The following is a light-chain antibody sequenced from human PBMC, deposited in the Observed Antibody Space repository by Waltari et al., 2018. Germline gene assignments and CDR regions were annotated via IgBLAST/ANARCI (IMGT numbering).Light chain of an antibody. CDR1: SGHSTYA. CDR2: LNSDGSH. V-gene: IGLV4-69*01. J-gene: IGLJ2*01. CDR3: QTWDTGIHVL. Sequence: QLVLTQSPSASASLGASVKLTCPLSSGHSTYATPWHPQQPEKRPRYLMKLNSDGSHNKGDGIPDRFSGSSSGAERYLTISSLQSEDEAVYYCQTWDTGIHVLFGGGTKLTVL.